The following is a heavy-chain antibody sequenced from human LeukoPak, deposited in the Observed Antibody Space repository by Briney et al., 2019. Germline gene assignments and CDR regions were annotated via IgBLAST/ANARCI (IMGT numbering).Heavy chain of an antibody. Sequence: ASVKVSCKASGYTFTGYYMHWVRQAPGQGLEWMGWINPNSGGTNYAQKFQGWVTMTRDTSISTAYMELSRLRSDDTAVYYCATAAPYESWFDPWGQGTLVTVSS. CDR3: ATAAPYESWFDP. D-gene: IGHD5-12*01. CDR1: GYTFTGYY. CDR2: INPNSGGT. V-gene: IGHV1-2*04. J-gene: IGHJ5*02.